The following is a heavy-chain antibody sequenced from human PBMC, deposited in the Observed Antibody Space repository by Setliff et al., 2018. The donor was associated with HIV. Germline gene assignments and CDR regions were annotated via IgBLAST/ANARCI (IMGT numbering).Heavy chain of an antibody. D-gene: IGHD3-22*01. CDR2: INHSGST. V-gene: IGHV4-34*01. Sequence: SGTLSLTCAVYGGSFSGYYWSWIRQPPGKGLEWIGEINHSGSTNYNPSLESRVTISVDTSKNQFSLKLSSVTAADTAVYYRARGPYYYDSSGYYHWGQGTLVTVSS. J-gene: IGHJ4*02. CDR3: ARGPYYYDSSGYYH. CDR1: GGSFSGYY.